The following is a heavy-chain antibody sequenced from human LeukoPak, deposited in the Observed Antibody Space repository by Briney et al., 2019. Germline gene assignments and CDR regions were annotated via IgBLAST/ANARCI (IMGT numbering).Heavy chain of an antibody. CDR2: ISSSGSTI. D-gene: IGHD6-13*01. Sequence: SGGSLRLSCAVSGFTFSDYYMSWIRQAPGKGLEWVSYISSSGSTIYYADSVKGRFTISRDNAKNSLYLQMNSLRAEDTAVYYCARLDRADYSTSPVPYYNYYMNAWDKGTTVIVSS. CDR1: GFTFSDYY. J-gene: IGHJ6*03. CDR3: ARLDRADYSTSPVPYYNYYMNA. V-gene: IGHV3-11*04.